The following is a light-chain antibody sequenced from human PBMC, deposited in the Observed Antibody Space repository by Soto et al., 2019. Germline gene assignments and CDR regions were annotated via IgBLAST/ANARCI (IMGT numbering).Light chain of an antibody. V-gene: IGLV2-14*01. CDR2: EVS. CDR3: SSYTSSSTLV. CDR1: SSDVGGYNY. Sequence: QSALTQPASVSGSPGQSITISCTGTSSDVGGYNYVSWRQQHPGKAPKLMIYEVSNRPSGVSNRFSGSKSGNTASLTISGLQAEDEADYYCSSYTSSSTLVFGTGTKLTVL. J-gene: IGLJ1*01.